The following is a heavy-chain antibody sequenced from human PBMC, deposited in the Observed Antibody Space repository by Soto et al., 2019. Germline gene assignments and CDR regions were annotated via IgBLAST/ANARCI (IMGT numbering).Heavy chain of an antibody. Sequence: VQLVQSGAEVKKPGSSVKVSCKASGGTFSSYVISWVRQAPGQGLEWMGGIIPITGPAHYAQKFQGRVTITADATTSTSYMELNSRRSEDAAVFYCAKCGGSSWAMDVWGQGTTVTVSS. CDR1: GGTFSSYV. J-gene: IGHJ6*02. V-gene: IGHV1-69*12. D-gene: IGHD2-21*01. CDR3: AKCGGSSWAMDV. CDR2: IIPITGPA.